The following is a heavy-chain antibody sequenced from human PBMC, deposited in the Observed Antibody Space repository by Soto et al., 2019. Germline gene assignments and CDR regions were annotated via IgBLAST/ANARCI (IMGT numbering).Heavy chain of an antibody. Sequence: GGSLRLSCAASGLTFRSYWMHWVRQAPGKGLVWVSRINTDGSVAMYVDSVKGRFTISRDNAKNSLYLHMSSLRADDTAIYYCAKEAGGGAAMVTSYFDYWGQGTLVTVSS. CDR3: AKEAGGGAAMVTSYFDY. V-gene: IGHV3-74*03. CDR2: INTDGSVA. CDR1: GLTFRSYW. D-gene: IGHD5-18*01. J-gene: IGHJ4*02.